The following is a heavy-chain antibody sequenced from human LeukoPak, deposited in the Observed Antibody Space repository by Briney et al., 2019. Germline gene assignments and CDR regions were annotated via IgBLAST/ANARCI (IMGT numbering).Heavy chain of an antibody. J-gene: IGHJ2*01. V-gene: IGHV3-30*18. CDR3: AKAGLGAEMGTIEINWYFDL. D-gene: IGHD5-24*01. CDR1: GFTFSSYG. Sequence: GGSLRLSCAASGFTFSSYGMHWVRQAPGKGLEWVAVISYDGSNKYYADSVKGRFTISRDNSKNTLYLQMNSLRAEDTAVYYCAKAGLGAEMGTIEINWYFDLWGRGTLVTVSS. CDR2: ISYDGSNK.